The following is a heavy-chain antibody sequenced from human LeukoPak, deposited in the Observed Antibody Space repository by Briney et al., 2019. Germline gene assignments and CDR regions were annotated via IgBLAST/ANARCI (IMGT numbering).Heavy chain of an antibody. CDR2: IIPIFGTA. CDR1: GGTFSSYA. Sequence: SVKVSCKASGGTFSSYAISWVRQAPGQGLEWMGGIIPIFGTANYAQKFQGRVTITTDESTSTAYMELSSLRSEDTAVYYCAIRSVEMATISDYWGRGTLVTVSS. V-gene: IGHV1-69*05. D-gene: IGHD5-24*01. CDR3: AIRSVEMATISDY. J-gene: IGHJ4*02.